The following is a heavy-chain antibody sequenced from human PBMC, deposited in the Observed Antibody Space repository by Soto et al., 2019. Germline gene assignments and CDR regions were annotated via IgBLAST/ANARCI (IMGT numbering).Heavy chain of an antibody. CDR2: IVPIYRTA. CDR1: GGTFSSYR. Sequence: GASVKVSCKASGGTFSSYRINWVRQAPGQGLEWVGGIVPIYRTADYAQKFQGRVTITADESARTSYMELRSLKSQDTALYYCVTGWSEYWGRGTLVTVSS. V-gene: IGHV1-69*13. D-gene: IGHD2-15*01. J-gene: IGHJ4*02. CDR3: VTGWSEY.